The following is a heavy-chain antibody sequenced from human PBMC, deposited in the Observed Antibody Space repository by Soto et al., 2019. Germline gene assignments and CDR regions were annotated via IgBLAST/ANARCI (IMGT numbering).Heavy chain of an antibody. CDR3: ARDRAPLLWFGDINYYYYYGMDV. D-gene: IGHD3-10*01. CDR2: INAGNGNT. J-gene: IGHJ6*02. V-gene: IGHV1-3*01. CDR1: GYTFTSYA. Sequence: ASVKVSCKASGYTFTSYAMHWVRQAPGQRLEWMGWINAGNGNTKYSQKFQGRVTITRDTSASTAYMELSSLRSEDTAVYYCARDRAPLLWFGDINYYYYYGMDVWGQGTTVTVSS.